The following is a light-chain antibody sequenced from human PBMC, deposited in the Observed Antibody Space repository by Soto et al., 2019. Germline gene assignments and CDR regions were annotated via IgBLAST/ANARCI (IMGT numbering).Light chain of an antibody. J-gene: IGKJ5*01. CDR3: QQYSSRPT. Sequence: EIMMTQSPATLSVSPGERATLSCRASQSVRSKIAWYQQKPGQAPRLLIYDTSTRAAGMPARFSGSGSGTEFTLTISSLQSEDCAIYYCQQYSSRPTFGQGTRLDIK. CDR1: QSVRSK. CDR2: DTS. V-gene: IGKV3-15*01.